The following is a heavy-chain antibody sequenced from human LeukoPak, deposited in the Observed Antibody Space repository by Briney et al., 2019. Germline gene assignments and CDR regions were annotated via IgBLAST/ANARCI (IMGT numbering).Heavy chain of an antibody. Sequence: PSETLXXXXXXXXDSIKDYYXNWLRQPPGKGLEWIGFISTSLTTNSHPSLKSRVTISIATSKRQFSLKLSSVTAADTAVYYCARYEVGSSWAQAFDIWGQGTMVTVSS. D-gene: IGHD6-13*01. V-gene: IGHV4-59*01. J-gene: IGHJ3*02. CDR2: ISTSLTT. CDR3: ARYEVGSSWAQAFDI. CDR1: XDSIKDYY.